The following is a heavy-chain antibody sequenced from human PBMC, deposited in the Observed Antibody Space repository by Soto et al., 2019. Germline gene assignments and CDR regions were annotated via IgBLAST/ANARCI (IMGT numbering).Heavy chain of an antibody. CDR1: GFTFNIYA. Sequence: EVQLVESGGGLVQPGGSLRLSCAASGFTFNIYAMHWVRQAPGKGLEYVSSISGDGYYTYYADSVKGRITICRDNFKNTLYLQMGCLRAEEMAVYYCASGAGSCSRTTCYGEYWCQGTLFTVSS. D-gene: IGHD2-2*01. J-gene: IGHJ4*02. CDR2: ISGDGYYT. CDR3: ASGAGSCSRTTCYGEY. V-gene: IGHV3-64*07.